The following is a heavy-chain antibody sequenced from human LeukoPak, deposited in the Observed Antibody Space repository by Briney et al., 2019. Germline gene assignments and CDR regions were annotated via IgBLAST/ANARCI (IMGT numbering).Heavy chain of an antibody. CDR2: IYSGGST. CDR1: GFTVSSNF. V-gene: IGHV3-53*04. D-gene: IGHD3-3*02. Sequence: GGSLRLSCAASGFTVSSNFMSWVRQAPGKGLEWGSVIYSGGSTYYADSVKGRSTISRHNSKNTLYLQMNSLRAEDTAVYYCARLYGTFLEWSPYFDYWGQGTLVTVSS. CDR3: ARLYGTFLEWSPYFDY. J-gene: IGHJ4*02.